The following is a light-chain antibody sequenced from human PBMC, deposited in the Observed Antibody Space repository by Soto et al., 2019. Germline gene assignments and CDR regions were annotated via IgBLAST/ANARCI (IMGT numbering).Light chain of an antibody. Sequence: QSALTQPASVSGSPGQSITISCTGTSTDVGAYNSVSWYQQHPGKAPKLVIFDVTNRPSEVSDRFSGSKSGNTASLTISGLQFEDEADYYCSSYRGTSTPVFGGGTKVTVL. CDR3: SSYRGTSTPV. CDR2: DVT. J-gene: IGLJ2*01. CDR1: STDVGAYNS. V-gene: IGLV2-14*01.